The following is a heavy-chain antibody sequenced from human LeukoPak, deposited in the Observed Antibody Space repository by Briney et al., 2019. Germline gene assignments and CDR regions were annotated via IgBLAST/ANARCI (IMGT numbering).Heavy chain of an antibody. Sequence: GGSLRLSCAASGFTFSSYGMHWVRQAPGKGLEWVAFIRYDGSNKYYADSVKGRFTISRDNSKNTLYLQMNSLRAEDTAVYYCAKGARYDFWNTGIDYWGQGTLVTVSS. CDR2: IRYDGSNK. CDR3: AKGARYDFWNTGIDY. J-gene: IGHJ4*02. D-gene: IGHD3-3*01. CDR1: GFTFSSYG. V-gene: IGHV3-30*02.